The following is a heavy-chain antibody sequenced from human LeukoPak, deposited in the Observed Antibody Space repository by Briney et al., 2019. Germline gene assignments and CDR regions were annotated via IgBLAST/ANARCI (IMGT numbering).Heavy chain of an antibody. CDR2: IHLGGTT. Sequence: PSGTLSLTRAVSGAPMSGSHWWSWARQPPGKGLEWIGEIHLGGTTNYSPSLKSRVTMSVDKSKNQFSLEVRSVTAADTAIYYCATYFYGDYASYYFDFWGQGTLVTVSS. CDR3: ATYFYGDYASYYFDF. CDR1: GAPMSGSHW. D-gene: IGHD4-17*01. J-gene: IGHJ4*02. V-gene: IGHV4-4*02.